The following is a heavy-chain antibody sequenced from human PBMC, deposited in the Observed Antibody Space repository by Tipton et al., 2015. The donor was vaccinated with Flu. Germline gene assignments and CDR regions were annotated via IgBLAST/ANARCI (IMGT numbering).Heavy chain of an antibody. D-gene: IGHD3-10*01. CDR2: ISSSSSYI. CDR3: ARDRDSGSYYKFGLRFAP. Sequence: SLRLSCAASGFTFSSYSMNWVRQAPGKGLEWVSSISSSSSYIYYADSVKGRFTISRDNAKNSLYLQMNSLRAEDTAVYYCARDRDSGSYYKFGLRFAPWGQGTLVTVSS. V-gene: IGHV3-21*01. J-gene: IGHJ5*02. CDR1: GFTFSSYS.